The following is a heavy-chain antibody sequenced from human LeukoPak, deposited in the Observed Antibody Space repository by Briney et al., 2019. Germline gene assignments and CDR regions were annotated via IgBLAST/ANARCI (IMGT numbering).Heavy chain of an antibody. CDR3: AKSRNFYYYFMEV. CDR1: GFRFSHHG. Sequence: GGSLRLSCIASGFRFSHHGMNWVRQAPGKGLEWVSGVRTDGVTKYYADSVKGRFIISRDNSKNTVYLQMNSLSAEDTALYYCAKSRNFYYYFMEVSGRGTKVTISS. J-gene: IGHJ6*03. CDR2: VRTDGVTK. V-gene: IGHV3-23*01.